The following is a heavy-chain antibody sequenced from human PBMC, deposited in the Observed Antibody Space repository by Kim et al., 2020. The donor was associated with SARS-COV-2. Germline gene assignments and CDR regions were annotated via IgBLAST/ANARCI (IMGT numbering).Heavy chain of an antibody. CDR3: AKDAGYCSGGSCYVFDY. J-gene: IGHJ4*02. V-gene: IGHV3-23*01. CDR2: ISGSGGST. D-gene: IGHD2-15*01. Sequence: GGSLRLSCAASGFTFSSYAMSWVRQAPGKGLEWVSAISGSGGSTYYADSVKGRFTISRDNSKNTLYLQMNSLRAEDTAVYYCAKDAGYCSGGSCYVFDYWGQGTLVTVSS. CDR1: GFTFSSYA.